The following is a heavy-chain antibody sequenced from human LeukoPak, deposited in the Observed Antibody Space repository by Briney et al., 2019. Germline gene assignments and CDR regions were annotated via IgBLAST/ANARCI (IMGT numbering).Heavy chain of an antibody. CDR1: GFSFSTYA. D-gene: IGHD6-13*01. J-gene: IGHJ4*02. Sequence: PGRSLRLSCAASGFSFSTYAMHWVRQAPGKGLEWVAVIWNDESNRFYADSVKGRFTISRDNSKNTLYLQMNTLRDEDTGVYYCARDEYSKTSGGTRDWGQGTLVTVST. CDR2: IWNDESNR. CDR3: ARDEYSKTSGGTRD. V-gene: IGHV3-33*01.